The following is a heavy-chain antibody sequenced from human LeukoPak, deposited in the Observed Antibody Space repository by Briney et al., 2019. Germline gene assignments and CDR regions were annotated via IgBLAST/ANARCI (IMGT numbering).Heavy chain of an antibody. J-gene: IGHJ6*04. CDR3: ARAGYDVYGMDV. Sequence: GGSLRLSCAASGFTFTNYGFHWVRQAPGKGLEWVAVIWYDGSKKYYEGSVKGRFTISKDNSKNTVYLQMNSLRAEDTAVYYCARAGYDVYGMDVWGTGNTVTVSS. CDR1: GFTFTNYG. D-gene: IGHD5-12*01. CDR2: IWYDGSKK. V-gene: IGHV3-33*01.